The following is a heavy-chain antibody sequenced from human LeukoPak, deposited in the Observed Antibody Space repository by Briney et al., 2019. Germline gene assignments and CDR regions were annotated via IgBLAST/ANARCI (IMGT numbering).Heavy chain of an antibody. CDR1: GIAFSRYW. V-gene: IGHV3-74*01. D-gene: IGHD1-14*01. CDR3: TTGLVSAFEI. Sequence: GGSLRLSCAASGIAFSRYWMHWVRQAPGKGLVRISLVKLDGTVATYADSVRGRFTISRDNAKNTLYLQMNSLRAEDTAVYYCTTGLVSAFEIWGQGTVVTVSS. J-gene: IGHJ3*02. CDR2: VKLDGTVA.